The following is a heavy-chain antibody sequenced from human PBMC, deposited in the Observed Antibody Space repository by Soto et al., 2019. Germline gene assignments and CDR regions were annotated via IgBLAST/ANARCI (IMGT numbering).Heavy chain of an antibody. V-gene: IGHV4-34*01. D-gene: IGHD3-22*01. J-gene: IGHJ4*02. Sequence: PSETLSLTCAVYGGSFSGYYWSWIRQPPGKGLEWIGEIYHSGSTNYNPPLKSRVTISVDTSKNQFSLQLRSVTAADTAVYYCARGISMMVLVQRDAPDKFYFDSWGQGTLVTVSS. CDR3: ARGISMMVLVQRDAPDKFYFDS. CDR1: GGSFSGYY. CDR2: IYHSGST.